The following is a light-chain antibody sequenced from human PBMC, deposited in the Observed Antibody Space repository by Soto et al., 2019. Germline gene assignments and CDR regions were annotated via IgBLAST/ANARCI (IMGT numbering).Light chain of an antibody. CDR3: CSYAGSYYV. J-gene: IGLJ1*01. CDR1: SSDVGGYNY. V-gene: IGLV2-11*01. Sequence: QSVLTQPRSVSGSPGQSVTISCTGTSSDVGGYNYVSWYQQHPGKAPKLMIYDVSKRPSGVPDRFSGSKSGNTASLTISGLQAEDDDDYHCCSYAGSYYVFGTGTKLTVL. CDR2: DVS.